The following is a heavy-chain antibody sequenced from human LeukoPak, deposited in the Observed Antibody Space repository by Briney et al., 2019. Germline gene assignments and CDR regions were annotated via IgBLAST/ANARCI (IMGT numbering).Heavy chain of an antibody. CDR3: ARDGVPGGRDV. D-gene: IGHD3-16*01. J-gene: IGHJ6*02. V-gene: IGHV3-7*01. CDR1: GFAFSSHW. Sequence: GESLRLSCAASGFAFSSHWMNWVRQAPAKGLEGVANVNREGSDKNYVDSVKGRFTISRDNAKNSQYLQMNSLRVEDTAVYYCARDGVPGGRDVWGQGTTVTVS. CDR2: VNREGSDK.